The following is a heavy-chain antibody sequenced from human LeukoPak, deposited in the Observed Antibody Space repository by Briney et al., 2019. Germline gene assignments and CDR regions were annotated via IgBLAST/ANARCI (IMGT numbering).Heavy chain of an antibody. J-gene: IGHJ5*02. V-gene: IGHV4-34*01. D-gene: IGHD2-15*01. Sequence: SETLSLTCAVYGGSFSGYYWSWIRQPPGKGLEWLGEINHSGSTNYNPSLKSRVTISVDTSKNQFSLKLSSVTAADTAVYYCARGSLGGRRGWFDPWGQGTLVTVSS. CDR1: GGSFSGYY. CDR2: INHSGST. CDR3: ARGSLGGRRGWFDP.